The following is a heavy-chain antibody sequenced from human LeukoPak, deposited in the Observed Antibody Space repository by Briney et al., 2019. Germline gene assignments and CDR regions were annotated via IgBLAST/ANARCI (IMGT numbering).Heavy chain of an antibody. CDR1: GFTFSNAW. CDR3: TTMPGGSSWYVFRDY. J-gene: IGHJ4*02. CDR2: IKSKTDGGTT. D-gene: IGHD6-13*01. V-gene: IGHV3-15*01. Sequence: GGSLRLSCAASGFTFSNAWMSWVRQAPGKGLEWVGRIKSKTDGGTTDYAAPVKGRFTISRDDSKNTQYLQMNSLKTEDTAVYYCTTMPGGSSWYVFRDYWGQGTLVTVSS.